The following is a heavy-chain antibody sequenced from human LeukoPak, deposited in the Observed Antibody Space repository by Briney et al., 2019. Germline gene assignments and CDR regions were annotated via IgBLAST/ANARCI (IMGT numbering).Heavy chain of an antibody. V-gene: IGHV1-18*01. CDR3: AREELTAADARLVDP. D-gene: IGHD6-13*01. J-gene: IGHJ5*02. CDR1: GYTFTSYG. CDR2: ISAYNGNT. Sequence: VASVKVSCKASGYTFTSYGISWVRQAPGQGLEWMGWISAYNGNTNYAQKLQGRVTMTTDTSTSTVYMELSSLRSEDTAVYYCAREELTAADARLVDPWGQGTLVTVSS.